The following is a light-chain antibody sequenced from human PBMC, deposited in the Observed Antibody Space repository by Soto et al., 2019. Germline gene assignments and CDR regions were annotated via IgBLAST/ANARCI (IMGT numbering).Light chain of an antibody. V-gene: IGKV4-1*01. CDR3: QQYYTTPRT. CDR2: WAS. CDR1: QSVLKSSNNKNH. J-gene: IGKJ4*01. Sequence: DIVMTQSPDSLAVSLGERATINCKSSQSVLKSSNNKNHLAWYQQKPGHPPKLLIYWASTRESGVPDRFSGSGSGTDFTLTISSLQAEDVAVYYCQQYYTTPRTFGGGTKVEI.